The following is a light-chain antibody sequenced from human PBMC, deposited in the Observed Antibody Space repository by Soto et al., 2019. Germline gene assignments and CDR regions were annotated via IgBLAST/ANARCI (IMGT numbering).Light chain of an antibody. CDR1: RIGSKS. J-gene: IGLJ3*02. CDR2: YG. Sequence: SYELTQPPSVSVAPGKTASVACGGRRIGSKSVHWYQKKSGQAPVLVMYYGARPSGIPERFSGSNSGNTATLTISRVEAGDEADYYCQVWDISSGHVVFGGGTKLTVL. CDR3: QVWDISSGHVV. V-gene: IGLV3-21*01.